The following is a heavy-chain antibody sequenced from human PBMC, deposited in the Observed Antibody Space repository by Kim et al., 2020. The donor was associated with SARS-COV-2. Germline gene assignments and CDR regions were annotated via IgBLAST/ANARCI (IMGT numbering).Heavy chain of an antibody. J-gene: IGHJ4*02. V-gene: IGHV4-4*07. D-gene: IGHD3-16*02. CDR1: GDSLSSDY. Sequence: SETLSLTCTVSGDSLSSDYWSWNRQPAGKGLEWIGRIYTSGRTNYNPSLQSRVTMSVDMSKNQFSLKLSSVTAADTAVYYCASALGHWDQGTLVTVSS. CDR3: ASALGH. CDR2: IYTSGRT.